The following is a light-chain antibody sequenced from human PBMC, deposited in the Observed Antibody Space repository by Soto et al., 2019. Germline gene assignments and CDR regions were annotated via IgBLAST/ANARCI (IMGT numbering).Light chain of an antibody. V-gene: IGKV3-20*01. CDR3: HQYGVLPKT. CDR2: GVS. Sequence: EIVLTQSPATLSLSPGDRATLSCRASQSVNSYLAWFQQKPGQAPRLLIYGVSIRATGIPDRFTGSGSGPDFTLTISGLEPEDFAVYYCHQYGVLPKTFGQGTTVEIK. J-gene: IGKJ1*01. CDR1: QSVNSY.